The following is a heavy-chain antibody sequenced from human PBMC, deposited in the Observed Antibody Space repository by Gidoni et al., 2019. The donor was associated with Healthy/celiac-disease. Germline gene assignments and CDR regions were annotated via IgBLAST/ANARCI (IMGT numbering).Heavy chain of an antibody. D-gene: IGHD3-10*01. V-gene: IGHV1-2*04. J-gene: IGHJ6*03. CDR3: ARVQPPLYYYGSGSHYYMDV. CDR1: GYTFTGYY. Sequence: QVQLVQSGAEVKKPGASVKVSCNASGYTFTGYYMHWVRPAPGQGLEWMGWINPNSGGTNYAQKFQGWVTITRDTSISTTYMELSRLRSDDTAVYYCARVQPPLYYYGSGSHYYMDVWGKGTTVTVSS. CDR2: INPNSGGT.